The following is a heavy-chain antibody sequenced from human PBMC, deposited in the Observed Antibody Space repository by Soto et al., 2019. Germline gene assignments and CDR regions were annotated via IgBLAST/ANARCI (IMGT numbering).Heavy chain of an antibody. J-gene: IGHJ4*02. CDR1: GFTFDGHG. CDR3: ARVFTKGWDSSGWYAGGY. D-gene: IGHD6-19*01. CDR2: ISQDGSDK. V-gene: IGHV3-7*01. Sequence: GGSLRLSCGASGFTFDGHGGHWLRHGPGKELEWVANISQDGSDKYYVDSVKGRFIISRDNAKDSLYLQMNSLRAEDTAVYYCARVFTKGWDSSGWYAGGYWGQGTLVTVSS.